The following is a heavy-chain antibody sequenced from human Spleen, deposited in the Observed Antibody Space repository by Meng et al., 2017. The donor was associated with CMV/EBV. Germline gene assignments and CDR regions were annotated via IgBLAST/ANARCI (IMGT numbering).Heavy chain of an antibody. CDR3: ARDSDDYDFWSAYYTDAFDF. V-gene: IGHV3-21*01. Sequence: GGSLRLSCAVSGFSFSSFSMNWVRQAPGKGLEWVSSTSGSGRYIYYGDSVKGRFTISRDNAKNSLYLQMNSLRAEDTAVYYCARDSDDYDFWSAYYTDAFDFWGQGTMVTVSS. CDR2: TSGSGRYI. D-gene: IGHD3-3*01. CDR1: GFSFSSFS. J-gene: IGHJ3*01.